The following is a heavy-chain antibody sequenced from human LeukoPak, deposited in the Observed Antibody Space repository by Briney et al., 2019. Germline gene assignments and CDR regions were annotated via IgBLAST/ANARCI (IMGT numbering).Heavy chain of an antibody. CDR2: ISSSADST. D-gene: IGHD4-23*01. CDR1: GFTFSSYA. Sequence: GESLRLSCEASGFTFSSYAMSWVRQAPGKGLAWVSVISSSADSTYYADSVKGRFTISRDNSKNTLYLQMNNLRAEDTAVYYCAKPLEKYTYGGNFDCWGQGILVTVSS. CDR3: AKPLEKYTYGGNFDC. J-gene: IGHJ4*02. V-gene: IGHV3-23*01.